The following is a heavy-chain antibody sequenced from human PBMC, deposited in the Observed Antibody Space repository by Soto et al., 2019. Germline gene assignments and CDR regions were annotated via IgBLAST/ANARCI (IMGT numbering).Heavy chain of an antibody. V-gene: IGHV3-74*01. CDR3: ARGDRGAFDL. Sequence: EVQLLESGGGLVQPGESLRLSCAASGFTFSYYWMHWVRQAPGMGLVWVSRIHSDGSSTTYADSVKGRFTISRDNARNTPYLQMNSLRAEDTAVYSCARGDRGAFDLWGQGTVV. CDR2: IHSDGSST. CDR1: GFTFSYYW. D-gene: IGHD1-26*01. J-gene: IGHJ3*01.